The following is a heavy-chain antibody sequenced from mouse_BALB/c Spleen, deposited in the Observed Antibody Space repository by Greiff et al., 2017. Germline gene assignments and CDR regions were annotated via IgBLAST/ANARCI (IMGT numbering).Heavy chain of an antibody. J-gene: IGHJ2*01. D-gene: IGHD4-1*01. CDR2: IRSKSNNYAT. V-gene: IGHV10-1*02. CDR1: GFTFNTYA. CDR3: VRHGANWYYFDY. Sequence: EVQLVESGGGLVQPKGSLKLSCAASGFTFNTYAMNWVRQAPGKGLEWVARIRSKSNNYATYYADSVKDRFTISRDDSQSMLYLQMNNLKTEDTAMYYCVRHGANWYYFDYWGQGTTLTVSS.